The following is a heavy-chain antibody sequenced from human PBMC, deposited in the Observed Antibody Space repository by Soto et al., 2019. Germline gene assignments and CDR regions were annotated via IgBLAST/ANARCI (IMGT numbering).Heavy chain of an antibody. V-gene: IGHV1-3*01. CDR3: ASSRITIFGVVTRPYNWFDP. CDR1: GYTFTSYA. Sequence: ASVKVSCKASGYTFTSYAMHWVRQAPGQRLEWMGWINAGNGNTEYSQKFQGRVTITRDTSASTAYMELSSLRSEDTAVYYCASSRITIFGVVTRPYNWFDPWGQGTLVTVSS. J-gene: IGHJ5*02. D-gene: IGHD3-3*01. CDR2: INAGNGNT.